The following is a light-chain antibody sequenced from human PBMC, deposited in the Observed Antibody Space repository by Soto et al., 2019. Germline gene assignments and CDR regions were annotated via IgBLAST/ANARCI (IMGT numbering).Light chain of an antibody. J-gene: IGLJ2*01. Sequence: QSVLTQSPSASASLGASVKLTCTLSSGHSNYAIAWHQQQSEKGPRYLMKLNSDGSHSKGDGIPDRFSGSSSGAERYLTISSLPSEDEADSYCQTWGSGIVVFGGGTQLTVL. CDR3: QTWGSGIVV. CDR1: SGHSNYA. V-gene: IGLV4-69*01. CDR2: LNSDGSH.